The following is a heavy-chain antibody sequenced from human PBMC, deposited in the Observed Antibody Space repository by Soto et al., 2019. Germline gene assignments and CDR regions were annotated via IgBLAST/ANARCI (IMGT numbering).Heavy chain of an antibody. CDR3: AKGRYGYSSGGDAFDI. D-gene: IGHD6-19*01. CDR2: ISGSGGST. V-gene: IGHV3-23*01. Sequence: EVQLLESGGGLVQPGGSLRLSCAASGFTFSSYAMSWVRQAPGKGLEWVSAISGSGGSTYYADSVKGRFTISRDNSKNTLYLQMNSLRAEDTAVYYCAKGRYGYSSGGDAFDIWGQGTMVTVSS. J-gene: IGHJ3*02. CDR1: GFTFSSYA.